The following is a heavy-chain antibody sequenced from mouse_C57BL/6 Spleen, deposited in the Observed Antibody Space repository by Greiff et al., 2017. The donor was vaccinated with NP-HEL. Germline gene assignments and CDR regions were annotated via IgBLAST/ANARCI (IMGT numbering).Heavy chain of an antibody. CDR1: GYSITSGYY. D-gene: IGHD2-3*01. J-gene: IGHJ2*01. V-gene: IGHV3-6*01. CDR2: ISYDGSN. Sequence: EVQLQESGPGLVKPSQSLSLTCSVTGYSITSGYYWNWIRQFPGNKLEWMGYISYDGSNNYNPSLKNRISITRDTSKNQFFLKLNSVTTEDTATYYCALYDGYYDSDYWGQGTTLTVSS. CDR3: ALYDGYYDSDY.